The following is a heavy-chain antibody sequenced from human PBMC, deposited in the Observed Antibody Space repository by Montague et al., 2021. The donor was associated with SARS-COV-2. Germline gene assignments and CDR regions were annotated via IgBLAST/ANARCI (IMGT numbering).Heavy chain of an antibody. CDR1: DVSLSTSTW. V-gene: IGHV4-4*02. CDR2: IYLSGFT. J-gene: IGHJ4*02. CDR3: ARGGLGNRGFDY. Sequence: SETLSLTCVVSDVSLSTSTWWSWVRQSPGKGLEWVGEIYLSGFTHYNPSVKSRVSISLDDSRSQFSLRLTSVTAADTAVYFCARGGLGNRGFDYWAREPWSPSRQ. D-gene: IGHD3/OR15-3a*01.